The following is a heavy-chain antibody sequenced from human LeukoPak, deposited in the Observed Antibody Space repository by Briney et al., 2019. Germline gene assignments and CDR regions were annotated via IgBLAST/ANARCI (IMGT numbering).Heavy chain of an antibody. CDR1: GYTFTSYG. Sequence: ASVKVSCKASGYTFTSYGISWVRQAPGQGLEWMGWISAYNGNTNYAQKLQGRVTMTTDTSTSTAYMELRSLRSEDTAVYYCARMGPWYYDSSDRRYFDYWGQGTLVTVSS. D-gene: IGHD3-22*01. J-gene: IGHJ4*02. V-gene: IGHV1-18*01. CDR2: ISAYNGNT. CDR3: ARMGPWYYDSSDRRYFDY.